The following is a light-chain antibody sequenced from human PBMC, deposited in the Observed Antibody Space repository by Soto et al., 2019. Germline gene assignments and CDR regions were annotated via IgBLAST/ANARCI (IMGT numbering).Light chain of an antibody. Sequence: EIGMTQSPATLSVSPGERATLSCRASQSVSSNLAWYQQKPGQAPRLLSYGASTRATGIPARFSGSGSGTEVTLTISSLQSEDFAVYYCQQYNNWLWTFGQGTKVEIK. J-gene: IGKJ1*01. CDR2: GAS. V-gene: IGKV3-15*01. CDR1: QSVSSN. CDR3: QQYNNWLWT.